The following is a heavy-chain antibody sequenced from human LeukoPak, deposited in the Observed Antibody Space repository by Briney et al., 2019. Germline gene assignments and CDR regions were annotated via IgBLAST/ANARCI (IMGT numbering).Heavy chain of an antibody. Sequence: GGSLRLSCAASGFTFSSYAMSWVRKAPGKGREWVSAISGSGGSTYYADSVKGRFTISRDNSKNTLYLQMNSLRAEDTAVYYCAKDPSTVTTSTSYYFDYWGQGTLVTVSS. CDR1: GFTFSSYA. CDR2: ISGSGGST. J-gene: IGHJ4*02. CDR3: AKDPSTVTTSTSYYFDY. D-gene: IGHD4-17*01. V-gene: IGHV3-23*01.